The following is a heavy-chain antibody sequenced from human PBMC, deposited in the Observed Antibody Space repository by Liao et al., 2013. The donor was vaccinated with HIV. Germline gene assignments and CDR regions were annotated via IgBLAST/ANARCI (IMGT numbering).Heavy chain of an antibody. D-gene: IGHD3-3*01. V-gene: IGHV4-39*07. J-gene: IGHJ5*02. CDR2: IYYSGST. CDR3: ARTDQYYDFWNGYENWFDP. CDR1: GGSISSSSYY. Sequence: QLQLQESGPGLVKPSETLSLTCTVSGGSISSSSYYWGWIRQPPGKGLEWIGSIYYSGSTYYNPALKSRVTISVDTSKNHFSLKVSSVTAADTAVYYCARTDQYYDFWNGYENWFDPWGQGTLVTVSS.